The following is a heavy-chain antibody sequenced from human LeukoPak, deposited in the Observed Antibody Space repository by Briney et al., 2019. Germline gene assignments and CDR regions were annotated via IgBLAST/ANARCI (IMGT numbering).Heavy chain of an antibody. CDR1: GFTFSSNA. Sequence: GGSLRLSCADSGFTFSSNAMSWVRQAPGKGLEWVSGISGSGASTYYADSVKGRFTISRDNSKNTLYLQMNSLRAEDTAVYFCAGGIFGVVRAIDNWGQGTLVTASS. V-gene: IGHV3-23*01. J-gene: IGHJ4*02. CDR2: ISGSGAST. CDR3: AGGIFGVVRAIDN. D-gene: IGHD3-3*01.